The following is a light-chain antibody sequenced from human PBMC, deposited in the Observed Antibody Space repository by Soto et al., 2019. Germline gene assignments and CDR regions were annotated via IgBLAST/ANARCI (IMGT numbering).Light chain of an antibody. CDR1: SSNIGAGYD. Sequence: QSVLTQPPSVSGAPGQRVTISCTGSSSNIGAGYDVHWYQQLPGTAPKLLIYGNSNRPSGVPDRFSGSKSGTSVSLAITGLQAEDEADYDCQSYDSSLSGYVFGTGTKLTVL. J-gene: IGLJ1*01. CDR3: QSYDSSLSGYV. V-gene: IGLV1-40*01. CDR2: GNS.